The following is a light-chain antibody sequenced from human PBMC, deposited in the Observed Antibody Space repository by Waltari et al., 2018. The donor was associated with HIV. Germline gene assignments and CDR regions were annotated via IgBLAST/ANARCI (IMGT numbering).Light chain of an antibody. CDR2: RDN. CDR1: SSNVGRTA. V-gene: IGLV1-47*01. Sequence: QSALTQPPSASGTPGQRIPSSCSGSSSNVGRTAVYGYQKFPGSAPHPVISRDNQRPPGVSDRFSGSKSGAAASLAISGLRSEDEADFYCSTWDDSLKDVLFGGGTKLTVL. CDR3: STWDDSLKDVL. J-gene: IGLJ2*01.